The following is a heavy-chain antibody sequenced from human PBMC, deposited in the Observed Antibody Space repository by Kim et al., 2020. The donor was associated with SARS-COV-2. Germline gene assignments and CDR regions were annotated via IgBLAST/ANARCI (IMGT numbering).Heavy chain of an antibody. V-gene: IGHV4-34*01. CDR1: GGSFSGYY. Sequence: SETLSLTCAVYGGSFSGYYWSWIRQPPGKGLEWIGEINHSGSTNYNPSLKSRVTISVDTSKNQFPLKLSSVTAADTAVYYCASQDYGDPFDYWGQGTLVT. D-gene: IGHD4-17*01. CDR2: INHSGST. CDR3: ASQDYGDPFDY. J-gene: IGHJ4*02.